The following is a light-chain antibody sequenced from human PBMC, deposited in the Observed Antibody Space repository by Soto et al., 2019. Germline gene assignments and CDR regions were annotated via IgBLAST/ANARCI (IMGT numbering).Light chain of an antibody. J-gene: IGKJ4*01. Sequence: IVMTQPPATLSVSPGEGVTLSCRASETVGTNLAWYQQKPGQAPRLLMYGSSTRATGIPATFSGSGSGTEFTLTISSLQSEESAVYYCQQYNNWGLSFGGGTRVEIK. CDR2: GSS. CDR1: ETVGTN. V-gene: IGKV3D-15*01. CDR3: QQYNNWGLS.